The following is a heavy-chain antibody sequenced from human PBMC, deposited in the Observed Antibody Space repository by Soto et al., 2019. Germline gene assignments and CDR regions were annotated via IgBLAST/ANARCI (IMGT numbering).Heavy chain of an antibody. CDR2: IYYSGST. CDR3: ARDQAVGYCTNGVCPQGWFDP. CDR1: GGSISSSSYY. D-gene: IGHD2-8*01. Sequence: SETLSLTCTVSGGSISSSSYYWGWIRKPPGKGLEWIGSIYYSGSTYYNRSLKSRVTISVDTSKNQFSLKLSSVTAADTAVYYCARDQAVGYCTNGVCPQGWFDPWGQGTLVTVSS. J-gene: IGHJ5*02. V-gene: IGHV4-39*07.